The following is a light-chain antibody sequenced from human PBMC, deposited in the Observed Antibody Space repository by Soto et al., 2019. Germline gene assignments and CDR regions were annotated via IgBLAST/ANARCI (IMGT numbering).Light chain of an antibody. CDR2: AAS. V-gene: IGKV3D-20*01. Sequence: EIVLTQSPATLSLSPGERATLSCGASQSVSANSLAWYQQKPGLAPRLLIYAASSRATGIPDRFSGSGSGTDFTLTISRLEPEDFAVYYCQQYDNSPGLTFGGGTKVEIK. CDR3: QQYDNSPGLT. CDR1: QSVSANS. J-gene: IGKJ4*01.